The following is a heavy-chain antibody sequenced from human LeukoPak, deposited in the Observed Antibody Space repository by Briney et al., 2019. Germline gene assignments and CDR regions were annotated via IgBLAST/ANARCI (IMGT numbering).Heavy chain of an antibody. CDR3: ARVNYDSSGAPDY. Sequence: MPSETLSPTCAVYGGSFSGYYWSWIRQPPGKGLEWIGEINHSGSTNYNPSLKSRVTISVDTSKNQFSLKLSSVTAADTAVYYCARVNYDSSGAPDYWGQGTLVTVSS. CDR2: INHSGST. V-gene: IGHV4-34*01. D-gene: IGHD3-22*01. CDR1: GGSFSGYY. J-gene: IGHJ4*02.